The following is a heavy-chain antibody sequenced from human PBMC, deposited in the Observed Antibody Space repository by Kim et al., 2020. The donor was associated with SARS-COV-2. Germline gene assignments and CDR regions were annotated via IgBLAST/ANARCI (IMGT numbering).Heavy chain of an antibody. CDR3: SRDTFGPEDS. CDR2: T. Sequence: TDYAKYVKGRFTISKDSAKNMLFLHMNSLTVEDTAVYFCSRDTFGPEDSWGQGTLVTVSS. J-gene: IGHJ5*01. D-gene: IGHD3-3*01. V-gene: IGHV3-74*01.